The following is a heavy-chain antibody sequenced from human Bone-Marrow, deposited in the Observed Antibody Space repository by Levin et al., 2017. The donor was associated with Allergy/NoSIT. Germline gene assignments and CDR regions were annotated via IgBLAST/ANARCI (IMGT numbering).Heavy chain of an antibody. V-gene: IGHV4-39*01. CDR2: IYYSVTT. J-gene: IGHJ3*02. CDR1: GGSITNENYY. Sequence: SETLSLTCTVSGGSITNENYYWAWIRQPPGKVLEWLGSIYYSVTTYSNPSLRSRLTISVDTSKNQFPLKLSSVAATETAVYGGARAWHWGFAPADAFDIWGQGTMVIVSS. CDR3: ARAWHWGFAPADAFDI. D-gene: IGHD7-27*01.